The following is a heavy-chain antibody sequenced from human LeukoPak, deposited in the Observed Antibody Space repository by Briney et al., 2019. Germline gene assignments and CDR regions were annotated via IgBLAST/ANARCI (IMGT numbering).Heavy chain of an antibody. J-gene: IGHJ4*02. V-gene: IGHV4-59*01. CDR3: ARGAPGGNDYGDY. CDR1: GASISSYY. Sequence: SETLSLTCTVSGASISSYYWSWIRQPPGKGLEWIGYIFHSGSSNYNPSLKSRVTISVDTSKNQLSLKLSSVTAADTAVYYCARGAPGGNDYGDYWGQGTLGTVSS. CDR2: IFHSGSS.